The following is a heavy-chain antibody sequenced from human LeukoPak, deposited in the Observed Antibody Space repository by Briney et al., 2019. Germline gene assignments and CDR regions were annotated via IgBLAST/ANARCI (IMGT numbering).Heavy chain of an antibody. J-gene: IGHJ3*02. Sequence: SETLSLTCTVSGGSISSYYWSWIRQPPGKGLEWIGYIYYSGSTNYNPSLKSRVTISVDTSKNQFSLKLSSVTAADTAVYYCAGLHEDAFDIWGQGTMVTVSS. CDR2: IYYSGST. CDR1: GGSISSYY. CDR3: AGLHEDAFDI. V-gene: IGHV4-59*01.